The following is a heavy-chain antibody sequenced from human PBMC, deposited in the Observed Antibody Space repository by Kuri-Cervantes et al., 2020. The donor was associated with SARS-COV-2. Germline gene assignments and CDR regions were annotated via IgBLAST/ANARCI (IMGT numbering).Heavy chain of an antibody. J-gene: IGHJ4*02. V-gene: IGHV3-49*04. CDR3: TRKRSGSYYPPYFDY. CDR2: IRSKAYGGTT. CDR1: GFTFGDYA. Sequence: GESLKISCTASGFTFGDYAMSWVRQAPGKGLEWVGFIRSKAYGGTTEYAASVKGRSTISRDDSKSIAYLQMNSLKTEDTAVYYYTRKRSGSYYPPYFDYWGQGTLVTVSS. D-gene: IGHD1-26*01.